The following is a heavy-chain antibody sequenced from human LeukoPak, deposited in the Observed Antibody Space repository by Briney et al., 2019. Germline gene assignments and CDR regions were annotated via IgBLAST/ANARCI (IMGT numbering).Heavy chain of an antibody. V-gene: IGHV3-30*04. CDR2: ISYDGSNK. J-gene: IGHJ4*02. Sequence: PGGSLRLSCAASGSTFSSYAMHWVRQAPGKGLEWVAVISYDGSNKYYADSVKGRFTISRDNSKNTLYLQMNSLRAEDTAVYYCARLLVAQLESRGFDYWGQGTLVTVSS. D-gene: IGHD2-15*01. CDR1: GSTFSSYA. CDR3: ARLLVAQLESRGFDY.